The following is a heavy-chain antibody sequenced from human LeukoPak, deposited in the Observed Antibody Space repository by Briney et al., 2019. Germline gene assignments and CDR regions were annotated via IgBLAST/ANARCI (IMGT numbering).Heavy chain of an antibody. V-gene: IGHV3-48*04. CDR1: GFTFSSYS. D-gene: IGHD3-10*01. J-gene: IGHJ6*02. CDR3: ARDAVSYYGSRSYRIYGMDV. CDR2: ISSSSSTI. Sequence: PGGSLRLSCAASGFTFSSYSMNWVRQAPGKGLEWVSYISSSSSTIYYADSVKGRFTISRDNAKNSLYLQMNSLRAEDTAVYYCARDAVSYYGSRSYRIYGMDVWGQGTTVTVSS.